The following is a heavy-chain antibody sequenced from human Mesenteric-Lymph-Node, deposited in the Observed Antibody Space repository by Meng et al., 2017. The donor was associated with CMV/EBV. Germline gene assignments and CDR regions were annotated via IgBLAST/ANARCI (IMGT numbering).Heavy chain of an antibody. D-gene: IGHD5-24*01. J-gene: IGHJ4*02. Sequence: GESLKISCAASGFSFSSYEMTWVRQAPGKGLEWVAFIHYDGSYKYHGDSVKGRFSISRDNFKNTLYLEMNSLRGEDTALYYCGKDQEDRDGYNITVDSWGQGTPVTVSS. CDR1: GFSFSSYE. CDR3: GKDQEDRDGYNITVDS. V-gene: IGHV3-30*02. CDR2: IHYDGSYK.